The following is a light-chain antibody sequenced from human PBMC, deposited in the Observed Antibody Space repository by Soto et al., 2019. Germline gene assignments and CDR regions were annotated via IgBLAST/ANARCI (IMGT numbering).Light chain of an antibody. CDR2: GAS. V-gene: IGKV3-20*01. CDR1: ESVSKNGC. CDR3: QHYGTSPYT. Sequence: EIVLTQSPGTLSLSPGERATLSCRASESVSKNGCLAWYQQKSGQAPRLLIFGASSRATGVPGRFSGSGSGTDFTLTITRMEPEDFAVYYCQHYGTSPYTFGPGTRLEIK. J-gene: IGKJ2*01.